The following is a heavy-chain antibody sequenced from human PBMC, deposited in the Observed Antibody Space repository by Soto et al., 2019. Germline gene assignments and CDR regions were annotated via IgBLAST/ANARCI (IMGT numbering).Heavy chain of an antibody. D-gene: IGHD5-18*01. V-gene: IGHV4-39*07. CDR3: ARGGYSYVFA. CDR2: IYYSGST. CDR1: GGSISSSSYY. J-gene: IGHJ5*02. Sequence: SETLSLTCTVSGGSISSSSYYWGWIRQPPGKGLEWIGSIYYSGSTYYNPSLKSRVTISVDTSKNQFSLKLSSVTAADTAVYYCARGGYSYVFAWGQGTLVTVSS.